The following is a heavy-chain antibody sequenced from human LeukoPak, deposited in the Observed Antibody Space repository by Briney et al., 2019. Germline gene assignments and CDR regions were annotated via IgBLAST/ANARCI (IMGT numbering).Heavy chain of an antibody. J-gene: IGHJ4*02. CDR2: ISAYNGNT. CDR3: ARVDTAMDLYYFDY. Sequence: ASVKVCCKASGYTFTSYGISWGRQAPGQGLEWMGWISAYNGNTNYAQKLQGRVTMTTDTSTSTAYMELRSLRSDDTAVYYCARVDTAMDLYYFDYWGQGTLVTVSS. V-gene: IGHV1-18*04. CDR1: GYTFTSYG. D-gene: IGHD5-18*01.